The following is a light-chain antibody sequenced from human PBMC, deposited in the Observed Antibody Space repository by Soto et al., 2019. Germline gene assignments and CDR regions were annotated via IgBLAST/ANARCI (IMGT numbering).Light chain of an antibody. CDR2: RNN. V-gene: IGLV1-47*01. CDR1: SSNIESNY. J-gene: IGLJ3*02. CDR3: AGWDVSLSAWV. Sequence: QSVLTQPPSASGTPGQRVSISCSGSSSNIESNYVYWYQQVPGMAPKLLIYRNNQRPSGVPDRFSGSKSGASASLAISGLRSEDEADYYCAGWDVSLSAWVFGGGTKLTVL.